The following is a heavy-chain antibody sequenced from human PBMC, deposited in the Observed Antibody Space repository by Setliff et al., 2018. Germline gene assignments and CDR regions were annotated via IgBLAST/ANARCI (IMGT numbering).Heavy chain of an antibody. J-gene: IGHJ4*02. CDR1: GFTVRSYY. D-gene: IGHD3-3*01. Sequence: GGSLRLSCAASGFTVRSYYMTWVRQAPGKGLEWVSVIYTGGSTYYADSVKGRFTISRDDSKNTLYLQMNSLRAEDTAVYYCAKGGSDFWSELDYWGQGTLVTVSS. CDR3: AKGGSDFWSELDY. V-gene: IGHV3-66*01. CDR2: IYTGGST.